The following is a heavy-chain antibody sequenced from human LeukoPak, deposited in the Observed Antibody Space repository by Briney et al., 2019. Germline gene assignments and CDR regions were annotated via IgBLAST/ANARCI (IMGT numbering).Heavy chain of an antibody. CDR2: IFYSGST. V-gene: IGHV4-34*11. CDR1: GGSFSDYY. J-gene: IGHJ3*02. Sequence: SETLSLTCAVYGGSFSDYYWGWVRQPQGKALEWIGNIFYSGSTYYSPSLKSRATISLDTSRNQFSLKLNSVTAADTAVYYCAKSNGYGLIDIWGQGTMVTVSS. D-gene: IGHD3-22*01. CDR3: AKSNGYGLIDI.